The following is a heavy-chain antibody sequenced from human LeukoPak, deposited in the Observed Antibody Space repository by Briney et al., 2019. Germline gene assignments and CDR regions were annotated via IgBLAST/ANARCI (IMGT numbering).Heavy chain of an antibody. CDR2: ISGSGGST. CDR3: AKAKYGGWYGGYNY. J-gene: IGHJ4*02. CDR1: GFTFSSYA. V-gene: IGHV3-23*01. Sequence: GGSLRLSCAASGFTFSSYAMSWVRQAPGKGLEWVSAISGSGGSTYYADSVKGRFTISRDNSKNTLYLQMNSLRAEDTAVYYCAKAKYGGWYGGYNYWGQGTLVTVSS. D-gene: IGHD6-19*01.